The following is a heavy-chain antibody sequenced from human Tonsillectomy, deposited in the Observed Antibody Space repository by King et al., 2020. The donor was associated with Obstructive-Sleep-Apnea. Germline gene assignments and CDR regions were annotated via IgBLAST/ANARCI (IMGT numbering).Heavy chain of an antibody. D-gene: IGHD3-10*01. V-gene: IGHV4-34*01. CDR1: GGSFSGYY. CDR3: ARDVSYRSGSYSLPYVRRANSFDP. CDR2: INHSGST. Sequence: VQLQQWGAGLLKPSETLSLTCAVYGGSFSGYYWSWIRQPPGKGLEWIGEINHSGSTNYNPSLKSRVNISVDTSKNQFSLKLSSVTAADTAGYYVARDVSYRSGSYSLPYVRRANSFDPWGQGTLVTVSS. J-gene: IGHJ5*02.